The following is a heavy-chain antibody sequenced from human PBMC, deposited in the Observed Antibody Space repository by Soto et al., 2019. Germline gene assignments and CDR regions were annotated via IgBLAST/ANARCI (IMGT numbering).Heavy chain of an antibody. CDR3: AREYNDYYDSSGYFAY. Sequence: ASVKVSCKASGYTFTGYYMHWVRQAPGQGLEWMGWINPNSGGTNYAQKFQGRVTMTRDTSISTAYMELSRLRSDDTAVYYCAREYNDYYDSSGYFAYWGQGTMVTVSA. D-gene: IGHD3-22*01. CDR1: GYTFTGYY. J-gene: IGHJ4*02. CDR2: INPNSGGT. V-gene: IGHV1-2*02.